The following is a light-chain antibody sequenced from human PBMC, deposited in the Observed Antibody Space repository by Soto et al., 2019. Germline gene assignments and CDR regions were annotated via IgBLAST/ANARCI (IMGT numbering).Light chain of an antibody. CDR3: QQYREWPTT. Sequence: EIVMTQSPATLSVSPGEGATLSCRASQSIDIYLAWYQQKPGQAPRLLIYGASTRATGFPARFSGSGSGTEFALTISSLQSEDFTIYYCQQYREWPTTFGQGNKVDSK. V-gene: IGKV3-15*01. CDR1: QSIDIY. J-gene: IGKJ1*01. CDR2: GAS.